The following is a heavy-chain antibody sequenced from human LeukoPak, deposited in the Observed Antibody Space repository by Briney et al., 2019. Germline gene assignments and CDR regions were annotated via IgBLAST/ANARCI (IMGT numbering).Heavy chain of an antibody. D-gene: IGHD1-26*01. Sequence: VASVKVSCKASGYTFTSYGISWVRQAPGQGLEWMGWISAYNGNTNYAQKLQGRVTMTRNTSISTAYMELSSLRSEDTAVYYCAGLNEWELRVDYWGQGTLVTVSS. J-gene: IGHJ4*02. CDR3: AGLNEWELRVDY. V-gene: IGHV1-18*01. CDR1: GYTFTSYG. CDR2: ISAYNGNT.